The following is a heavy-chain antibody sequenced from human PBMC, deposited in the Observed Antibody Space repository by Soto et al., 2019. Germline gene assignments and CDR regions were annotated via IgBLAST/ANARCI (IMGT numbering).Heavy chain of an antibody. Sequence: GASVKVSCKASGYTFSSYGISWVRQAPGQGLEWMGWISAYNGNTNYAQKFQGRVTMTTDTSTSTAYMELRSLRSGDTAVYYCARAAYEILTGYYRRWGQGTLVTVSS. D-gene: IGHD3-9*01. CDR1: GYTFSSYG. CDR2: ISAYNGNT. CDR3: ARAAYEILTGYYRR. J-gene: IGHJ4*02. V-gene: IGHV1-18*01.